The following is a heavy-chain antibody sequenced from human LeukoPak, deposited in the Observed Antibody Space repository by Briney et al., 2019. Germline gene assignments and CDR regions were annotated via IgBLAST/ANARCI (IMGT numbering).Heavy chain of an antibody. D-gene: IGHD6-13*01. V-gene: IGHV4-4*07. CDR3: ARDRKDSSSWYKEGEAFDI. CDR2: IYTSGST. CDR1: GGSVSSYY. Sequence: SETLSLTCTVSGGSVSSYYWSWIRQPAGKGLEWIGRIYTSGSTNYNPSLKSRVTMSVDTSKNQFSLKLSSVTAADTAVYYCARDRKDSSSWYKEGEAFDIWGQGTMVTVSS. J-gene: IGHJ3*02.